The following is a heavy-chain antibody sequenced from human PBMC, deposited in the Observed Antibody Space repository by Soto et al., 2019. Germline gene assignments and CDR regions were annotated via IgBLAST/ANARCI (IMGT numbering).Heavy chain of an antibody. CDR3: ARGLPPYYDYVWGSYRRGNRFEL. CDR1: VGSFSGYY. V-gene: IGHV4-34*01. Sequence: PSETLSLTCAFYVGSFSGYYWSCIRQPPGKWLEWIGEINHSGSTNYNPSLKSRVTISVDTSKNQFSLKLSSVTAADTAVYYCARGLPPYYDYVWGSYRRGNRFELCGQRTLVNVS. CDR2: INHSGST. D-gene: IGHD3-16*01. J-gene: IGHJ5*02.